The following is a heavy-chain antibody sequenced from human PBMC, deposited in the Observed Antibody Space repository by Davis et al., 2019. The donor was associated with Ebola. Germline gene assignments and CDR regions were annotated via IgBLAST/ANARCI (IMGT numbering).Heavy chain of an antibody. CDR2: ISSSSTYI. CDR1: GFTFSSYS. D-gene: IGHD3-10*01. V-gene: IGHV3-21*01. CDR3: AITVSGSRNALEI. J-gene: IGHJ3*02. Sequence: GESLKISCAASGFTFSSYSMNWVRQAPGKGLDWVSSISSSSTYIYYADSVKGRFTISRDNAKNTLDLQMDSLRVEDTALYYCAITVSGSRNALEIWGQGTMVTVSS.